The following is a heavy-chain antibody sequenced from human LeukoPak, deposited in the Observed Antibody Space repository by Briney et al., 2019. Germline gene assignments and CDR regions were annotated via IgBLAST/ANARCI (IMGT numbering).Heavy chain of an antibody. CDR1: GGSISTYY. J-gene: IGHJ6*03. V-gene: IGHV4-59*01. CDR2: IYKSGST. CDR3: ARGKAGRNYYYYMDV. Sequence: SETLSLTCTVSGGSISTYYWSWIRQPPGKGLEWIGYIYKSGSTDYNPSLKSRVTISVDTSKNQFSLKLSSVTAADTAVYYCARGKAGRNYYYYMDVWGKGTTVTVSS. D-gene: IGHD1-26*01.